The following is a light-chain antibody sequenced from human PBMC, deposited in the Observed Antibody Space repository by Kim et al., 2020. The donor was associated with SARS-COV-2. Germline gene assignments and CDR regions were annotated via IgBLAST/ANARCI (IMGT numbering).Light chain of an antibody. CDR2: RNN. V-gene: IGLV1-47*01. CDR3: AAWDDSLSGRV. J-gene: IGLJ2*01. CDR1: TSNIGSDY. Sequence: GERVTITGSGSTSNIGSDYVYWYQQLPGTAPKLLFYRNNQRPSGVPDRFSGSKSGTSASLAISGLRSEDEADYYCAAWDDSLSGRVFGGGTQLTVL.